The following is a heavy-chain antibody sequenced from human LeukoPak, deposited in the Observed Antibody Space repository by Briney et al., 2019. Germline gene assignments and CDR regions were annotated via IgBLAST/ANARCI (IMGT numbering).Heavy chain of an antibody. CDR3: ARAQGVIAASGGDP. Sequence: ASVKVSCKASGYTFITYEINWVRQAPGQGLEWMGWMNPNSGNTGYAQKFQGRVTMTRNTSISTAYMELSSLRSEDTAVYYCARAQGVIAASGGDPWGQGTLVTVSS. D-gene: IGHD6-6*01. CDR2: MNPNSGNT. J-gene: IGHJ5*02. CDR1: GYTFITYE. V-gene: IGHV1-8*01.